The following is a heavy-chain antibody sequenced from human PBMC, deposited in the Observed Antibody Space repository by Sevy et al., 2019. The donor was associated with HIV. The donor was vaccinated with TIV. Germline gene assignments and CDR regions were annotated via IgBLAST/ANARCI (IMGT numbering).Heavy chain of an antibody. D-gene: IGHD6-19*01. J-gene: IGHJ6*03. CDR2: IKQDGSEK. Sequence: GGSLRLSCAASGFTFSSYWMSWVRQAPGKGLEWVANIKQDGSEKYYVDSVKGRFTISRDNAKNSLYRQMNSLRAEDTAMYYCAREEAGTPYYYYYYMDVWGKGTTVTVSS. CDR3: AREEAGTPYYYYYYMDV. V-gene: IGHV3-7*03. CDR1: GFTFSSYW.